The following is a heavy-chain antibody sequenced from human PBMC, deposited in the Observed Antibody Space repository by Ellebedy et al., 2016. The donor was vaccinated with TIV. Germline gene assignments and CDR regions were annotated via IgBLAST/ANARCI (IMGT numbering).Heavy chain of an antibody. Sequence: PGGSLRLSCAASGFTFSNYWMNWVRQAPGKGLEWVALISYDGSNKYFADSVQGRFTISRDNSQNTLYLLMNSLRGDDTAIYYCARALNHVDTVSTAPLDCWGQGTLVTVSS. V-gene: IGHV3-30*03. D-gene: IGHD5/OR15-5a*01. CDR2: ISYDGSNK. CDR1: GFTFSNYW. J-gene: IGHJ4*02. CDR3: ARALNHVDTVSTAPLDC.